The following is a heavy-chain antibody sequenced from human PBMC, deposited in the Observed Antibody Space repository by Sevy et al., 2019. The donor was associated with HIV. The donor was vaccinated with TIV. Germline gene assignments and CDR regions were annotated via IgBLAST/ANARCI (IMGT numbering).Heavy chain of an antibody. Sequence: SETLSLTCTVSGDSISSNNFYWGWVRQPPEKGLEWIGSIYYTGSTYYNPSLKSRVTLSVDTSKNQFSLKLTSVTAADTAVYYCAREAVALDYWGQGTLVTVSS. CDR2: IYYTGST. J-gene: IGHJ4*01. V-gene: IGHV4-39*02. D-gene: IGHD6-19*01. CDR3: AREAVALDY. CDR1: GDSISSNNFY.